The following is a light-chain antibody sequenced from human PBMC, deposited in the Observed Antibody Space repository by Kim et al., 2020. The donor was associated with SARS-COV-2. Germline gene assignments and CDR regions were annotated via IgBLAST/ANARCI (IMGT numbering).Light chain of an antibody. CDR2: IDSDGTH. Sequence: QPVLSQSPSASASLGASVKLTCTLSSEHRNYAIAWHQQQPEKGPRFLIMIDSDGTHSKGDGIPDRFSGSRSGAERYLTISSLQPEDEADYYCQTWGGGIVLFGGGTKVTVL. CDR3: QTWGGGIVL. J-gene: IGLJ3*02. CDR1: SEHRNYA. V-gene: IGLV4-69*01.